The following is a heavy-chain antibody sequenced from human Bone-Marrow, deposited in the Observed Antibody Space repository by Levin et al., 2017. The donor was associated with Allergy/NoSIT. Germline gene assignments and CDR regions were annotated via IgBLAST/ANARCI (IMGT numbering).Heavy chain of an antibody. V-gene: IGHV1-69*13. Sequence: SVKVSCKASGGTFSSYAISWVRQAPGQGLEWMGGIIPIFGTANYAQKFQGRVTITADESTSTAYMELSSLRSEDTAVYYCARVFVGNGDYYYYYYMDVWGKGTTVTVSS. CDR3: ARVFVGNGDYYYYYYMDV. J-gene: IGHJ6*03. CDR2: IIPIFGTA. CDR1: GGTFSSYA. D-gene: IGHD4-17*01.